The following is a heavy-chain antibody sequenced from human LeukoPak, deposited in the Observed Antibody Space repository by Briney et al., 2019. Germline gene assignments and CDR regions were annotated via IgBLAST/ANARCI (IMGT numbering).Heavy chain of an antibody. D-gene: IGHD2-15*01. V-gene: IGHV3-30-3*01. CDR1: GFTFSSYA. Sequence: GRSLRLSCAASGFTFSSYAMHWVRQAPGKGLEWVAVISYDGSNKYYADSVKGRFTISRDNSKNTLYLQMNSLRAEDTAVYYCARAPTRYCSGGSCYLPFDYWGQGTQVTVSS. J-gene: IGHJ4*02. CDR3: ARAPTRYCSGGSCYLPFDY. CDR2: ISYDGSNK.